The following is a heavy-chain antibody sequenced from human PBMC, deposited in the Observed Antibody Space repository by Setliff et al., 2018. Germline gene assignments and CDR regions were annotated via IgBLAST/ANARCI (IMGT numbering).Heavy chain of an antibody. CDR2: INPKSGVT. Sequence: GASVKVSCKTSGYPFVGYFIYWMRQVPGRGPEWMGSINPKSGVTRYVQKFQGRVTMTRDTSISTAYMELNSLTSDDTAVYYCARDGLSWLNWLDPWGQGTPVTVSS. J-gene: IGHJ5*02. CDR1: GYPFVGYF. V-gene: IGHV1-2*02. CDR3: ARDGLSWLNWLDP. D-gene: IGHD6-13*01.